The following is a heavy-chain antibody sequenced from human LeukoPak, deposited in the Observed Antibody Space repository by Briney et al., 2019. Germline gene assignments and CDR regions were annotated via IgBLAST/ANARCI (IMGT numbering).Heavy chain of an antibody. D-gene: IGHD3-9*01. J-gene: IGHJ3*02. Sequence: ASVKVSCKASGYTFTSYYMHWVRQAPGQGLEWMGIINPSGGSTSYAQKFQGRVTMTRDMSTSTVYMELRSLRSDDTAVYYCARSKPVRYFDWLQFARFDAFDIWGQGTMVTVSS. V-gene: IGHV1-46*01. CDR2: INPSGGST. CDR3: ARSKPVRYFDWLQFARFDAFDI. CDR1: GYTFTSYY.